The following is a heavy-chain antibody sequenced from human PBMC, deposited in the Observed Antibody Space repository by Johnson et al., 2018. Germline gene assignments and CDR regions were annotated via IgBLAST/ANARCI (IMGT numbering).Heavy chain of an antibody. Sequence: QVQLVQSGGGLVQXGGSLRLSCAASGFTFSTYDVHWVRQTTGKGLEWVAVILYDGSNKYYADSVKGRFTISRDNPKNTLYLQMNSLRAEDTAVYYCAKVMMYSSSPALYYYYYGMDVWGQGTTVTVSS. D-gene: IGHD6-6*01. CDR2: ILYDGSNK. CDR3: AKVMMYSSSPALYYYYYGMDV. J-gene: IGHJ6*02. V-gene: IGHV3-30*18. CDR1: GFTFSTYD.